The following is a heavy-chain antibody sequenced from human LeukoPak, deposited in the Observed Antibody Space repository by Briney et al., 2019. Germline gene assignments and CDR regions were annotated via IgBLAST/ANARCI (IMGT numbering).Heavy chain of an antibody. D-gene: IGHD3-22*01. CDR2: ISGSGGST. CDR3: AKVQGLYDSSGYPFDY. Sequence: GGSLRLSCAASGFTFISYAVSWVRQAPGKGLEWVSAISGSGGSTYYADSVKGRFTISRDNSKNTLYLQMNSLRAEDTAVYYCAKVQGLYDSSGYPFDYWGQGTLVTVSS. J-gene: IGHJ4*02. CDR1: GFTFISYA. V-gene: IGHV3-23*01.